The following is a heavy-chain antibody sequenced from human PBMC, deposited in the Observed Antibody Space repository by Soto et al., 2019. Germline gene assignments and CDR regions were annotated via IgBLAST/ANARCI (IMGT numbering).Heavy chain of an antibody. V-gene: IGHV4-59*12. CDR1: GGSISCDY. D-gene: IGHD2-15*01. CDR3: ARTPGT. CDR2: TYYSGSA. Sequence: SETLSLTCTVSGGSISCDYWSWVRQHPGKGLEWIGFTYYSGSAYYNPSLKSRLTISVDTSKNQFSLKLSSVTAADTAVYYCARTPGTWGQGTLVTVSS. J-gene: IGHJ5*02.